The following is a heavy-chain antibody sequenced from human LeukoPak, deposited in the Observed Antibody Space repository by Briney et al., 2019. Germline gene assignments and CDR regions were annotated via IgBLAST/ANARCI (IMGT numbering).Heavy chain of an antibody. Sequence: GGSLRLSCAASGFTFSSYAMSWVRQAPGKGLEWVSAISGSGGSTYYADSVKGRFTISRDNSKNTLYLQMNSLRAEDTAVYYCAKVEASVVVVAAADYWGQGTLVTVSS. J-gene: IGHJ4*02. CDR1: GFTFSSYA. CDR3: AKVEASVVVVAAADY. CDR2: ISGSGGST. V-gene: IGHV3-23*01. D-gene: IGHD2-15*01.